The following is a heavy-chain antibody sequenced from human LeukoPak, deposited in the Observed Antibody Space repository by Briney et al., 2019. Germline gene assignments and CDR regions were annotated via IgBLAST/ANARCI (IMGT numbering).Heavy chain of an antibody. J-gene: IGHJ6*02. CDR2: IYYSGST. Sequence: PSETLSLTCTVSGGSISSSSYYWGWIRQPPGKGLEWIGSIYYSGSTYYNPSLKSRVTISVDTSKNQFSLKLSSVTAADTAVYYCARDVPAAGIFYGMDVWGQGTTVTVSS. D-gene: IGHD6-13*01. V-gene: IGHV4-39*07. CDR1: GGSISSSSYY. CDR3: ARDVPAAGIFYGMDV.